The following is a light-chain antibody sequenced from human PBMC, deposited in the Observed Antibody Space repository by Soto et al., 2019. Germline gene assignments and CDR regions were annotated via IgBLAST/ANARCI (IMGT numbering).Light chain of an antibody. CDR1: QSSAFY. CDR3: QQTYSFPQT. V-gene: IGKV1-39*01. Sequence: DIQMTQSPVSLSASVGDRVTITCRASQSSAFYLNWYQQTPGRAPKSLIHAASTLQSGVPLRFSGSGSGTEFTLTISSLQPEDFATYYCQQTYSFPQTFGPGTKVEI. CDR2: AAS. J-gene: IGKJ1*01.